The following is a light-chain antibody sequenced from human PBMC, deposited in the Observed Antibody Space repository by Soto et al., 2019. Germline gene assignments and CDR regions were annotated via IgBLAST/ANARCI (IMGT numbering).Light chain of an antibody. J-gene: IGKJ1*01. CDR1: QTISSW. Sequence: DIQMTQSPSTLSGSVGDRVTITCRASQTISSWLAWYQQKPGKAPKLLIYKASTLKSGVPSRFSGSGSGTEFTLTISSLQPEDFATYYCLQHNSYSEAFGQGTKVDI. CDR2: KAS. CDR3: LQHNSYSEA. V-gene: IGKV1-5*03.